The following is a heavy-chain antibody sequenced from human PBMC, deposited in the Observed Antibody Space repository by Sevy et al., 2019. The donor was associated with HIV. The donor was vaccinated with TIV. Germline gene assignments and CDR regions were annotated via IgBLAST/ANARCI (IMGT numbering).Heavy chain of an antibody. CDR2: IDPSGST. CDR1: GYTFTTYY. V-gene: IGHV1-46*01. D-gene: IGHD1-26*01. CDR3: ARDRDLSGSYLEYYYYAMDV. Sequence: ASVKVSCKASGYTFTTYYIHWVRQAPGQGLEWMGLIDPSGSTRYAQKFRGRVSMTGDTSTTTLYMELSSLTSEDTAVYYCARDRDLSGSYLEYYYYAMDVWGQGTTVTVSS. J-gene: IGHJ6*02.